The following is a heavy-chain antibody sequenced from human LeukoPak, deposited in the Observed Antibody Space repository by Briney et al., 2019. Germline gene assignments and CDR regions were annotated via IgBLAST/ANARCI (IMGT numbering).Heavy chain of an antibody. J-gene: IGHJ4*02. V-gene: IGHV3-7*01. Sequence: GGALRLSCAASGFTFSNYWMNWVRQAPGKGLEWVANIKQDGSEEYYADSVKGRFTISRDNAKNSVYLQMNSLRADDTAVYYCARDRVWTVLYWGQGTLVTVSS. D-gene: IGHD2-21*01. CDR2: IKQDGSEE. CDR1: GFTFSNYW. CDR3: ARDRVWTVLY.